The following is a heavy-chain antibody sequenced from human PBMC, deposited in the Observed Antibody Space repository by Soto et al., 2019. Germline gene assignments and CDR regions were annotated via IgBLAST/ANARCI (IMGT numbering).Heavy chain of an antibody. V-gene: IGHV3-21*01. CDR3: ARNQNPSTKAPGMDV. CDR1: GTTFSAYG. Sequence: GGSLRLSGGPSGTTFSAYGLNWVRQSPGKGLEEVSSSSRGRQYLYYAASERGRFTISRDTARNSLYLQTNSRRADDTAVYSCARNQNPSTKAPGMDVGGQGPTVTASS. J-gene: IGHJ6*02. CDR2: SSRGRQYL.